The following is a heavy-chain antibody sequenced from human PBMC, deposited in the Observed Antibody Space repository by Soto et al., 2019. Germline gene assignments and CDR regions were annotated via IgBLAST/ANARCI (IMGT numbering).Heavy chain of an antibody. Sequence: PSETLSLTCAVYGGSFSGYYWSWIRHPPGKGLEWIGEINHSGSTNYNPSLKSRVTISVDTSKNQFSLKLSSVTAADTAVYYCARAPRSTMIVRRGALYYFDYWGQGTLVTVSS. V-gene: IGHV4-34*01. D-gene: IGHD3-22*01. CDR2: INHSGST. J-gene: IGHJ4*02. CDR3: ARAPRSTMIVRRGALYYFDY. CDR1: GGSFSGYY.